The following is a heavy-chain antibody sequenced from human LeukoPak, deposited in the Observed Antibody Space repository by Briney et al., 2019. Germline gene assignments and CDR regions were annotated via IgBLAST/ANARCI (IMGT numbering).Heavy chain of an antibody. CDR2: ITSTSSNI. D-gene: IGHD2-15*01. J-gene: IGHJ4*02. V-gene: IGHV3-21*01. Sequence: GGSLRLSCAASGFTFSSYSMNWVRQAPGKGLEWVSSITSTSSNIYYADSVKGRFTISRDNSKNTLYLQMSSLRAEDTAIYYCVKDTPERDDYWGQGTLVTVSS. CDR1: GFTFSSYS. CDR3: VKDTPERDDY.